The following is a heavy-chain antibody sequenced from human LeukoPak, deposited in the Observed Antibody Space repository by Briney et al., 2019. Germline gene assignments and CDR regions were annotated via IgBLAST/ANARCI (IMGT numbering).Heavy chain of an antibody. CDR2: ISSSSSDI. CDR3: ARDLTGADDY. V-gene: IGHV3-21*01. Sequence: GGSLRLSLLACVLTFLHYRLNGVGQPPGRGGAGVSSISSSSSDIYYADSVKGRFTISRDNAKNSLYLQMNSLRAEDTAVYYCARDLTGADDYWGQGTLVTVSS. J-gene: IGHJ4*02. CDR1: VLTFLHYR. D-gene: IGHD3-9*01.